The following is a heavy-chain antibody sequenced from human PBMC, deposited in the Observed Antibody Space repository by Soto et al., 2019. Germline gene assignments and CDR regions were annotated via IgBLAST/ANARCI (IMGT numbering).Heavy chain of an antibody. Sequence: SETLSLTCTVSGGSISSGGYYWSWIRQHPGKGLEWIGYIYYSGSTYYNPSLKRRVTISVDTSKNQFSLKLSSVTAADTAVYYCARSRRGYSGYDSDCFDYWGQGTLVTVSS. CDR2: IYYSGST. CDR3: ARSRRGYSGYDSDCFDY. CDR1: GGSISSGGYY. J-gene: IGHJ4*02. D-gene: IGHD5-12*01. V-gene: IGHV4-31*03.